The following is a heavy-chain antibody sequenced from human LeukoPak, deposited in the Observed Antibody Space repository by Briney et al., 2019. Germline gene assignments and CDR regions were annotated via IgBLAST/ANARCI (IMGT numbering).Heavy chain of an antibody. D-gene: IGHD1-26*01. CDR2: IKQDGSEK. Sequence: PGGSLRLSCAASGFTFSSYWMSWVRQAPGKGLEWVANIKQDGSEKYYVDSVKGRFTISRDNAKNSLYLQMNSLRAEDTALYYCAKGVYSGTYYSDYWGQGTLVTVSS. V-gene: IGHV3-7*03. CDR3: AKGVYSGTYYSDY. CDR1: GFTFSSYW. J-gene: IGHJ4*02.